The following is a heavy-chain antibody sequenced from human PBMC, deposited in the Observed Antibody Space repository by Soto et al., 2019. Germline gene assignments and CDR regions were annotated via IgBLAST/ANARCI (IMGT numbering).Heavy chain of an antibody. J-gene: IGHJ5*01. V-gene: IGHV4-30-2*01. CDR2: IYHSGST. Sequence: SETLSLTCAVSGGSISSGGYSWSWIRQPPGKGLEWIGYIYHSGSTYYNPSLKSRVTISVDTSKNQFSLKLSSVTAADTAVYYCARLIGNSWLDSWGQGTLVTVSS. D-gene: IGHD2-8*01. CDR3: ARLIGNSWLDS. CDR1: GGSISSGGYS.